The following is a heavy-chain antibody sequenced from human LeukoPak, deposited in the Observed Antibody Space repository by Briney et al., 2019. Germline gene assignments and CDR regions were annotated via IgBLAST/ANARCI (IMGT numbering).Heavy chain of an antibody. CDR2: TYYRSKWYN. CDR3: ARDLGTTGWHTFDY. CDR1: GDSVSSKNGA. Sequence: SQTLSLTCAVSGDSVSSKNGAWNWIRQSPSRGLEWLGRTYYRSKWYNDYAESMEGRMTISQGTSKNQYSLHLNSVTPDDTAVCYCARDLGTTGWHTFDYWGQGTLVTVSS. J-gene: IGHJ4*02. V-gene: IGHV6-1*01. D-gene: IGHD6-19*01.